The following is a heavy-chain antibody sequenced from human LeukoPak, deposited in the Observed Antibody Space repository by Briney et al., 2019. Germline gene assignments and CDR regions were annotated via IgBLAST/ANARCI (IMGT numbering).Heavy chain of an antibody. J-gene: IGHJ5*02. CDR1: GGSISSYY. D-gene: IGHD5-18*01. CDR2: IYYSGST. Sequence: SETLSLTCTVSGGSISSYYWSWIRQPPGKGLEWIGYIYYSGSTNYNPSLKSRVTISVDTSKNQFSLKLSSVTAADTAVYYCARGTAMSRFNPWGQGTLVTVSS. CDR3: ARGTAMSRFNP. V-gene: IGHV4-59*08.